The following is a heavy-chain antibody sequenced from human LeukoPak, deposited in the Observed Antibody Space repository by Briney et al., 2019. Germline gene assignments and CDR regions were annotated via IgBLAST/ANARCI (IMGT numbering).Heavy chain of an antibody. CDR1: GFIFSNYG. V-gene: IGHV3-30*02. CDR3: AKDWPNHGSGSMDV. CDR2: IRYDGSQK. Sequence: GGSLRLSCAASGFIFSNYGMHWVRQAPGKGLEWVAFIRYDGSQKYYADSVKGRFTISRDNSKNILYLQMNSLRTEDTAVYHCAKDWPNHGSGSMDVWGKGTTVTTSS. D-gene: IGHD3-10*01. J-gene: IGHJ6*04.